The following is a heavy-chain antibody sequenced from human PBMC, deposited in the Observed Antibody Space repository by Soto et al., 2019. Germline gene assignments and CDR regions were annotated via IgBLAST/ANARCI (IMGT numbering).Heavy chain of an antibody. CDR1: GFTFTDYA. Sequence: EVQLLESGGGFVQPGGSLRLSCAAAGFTFTDYAMTWVRQAPGKGLDWVSSISGSGGSTYYTDSVKGRFTISRDNSKNTLYLQMHSLRAEDTAVYYCAHDRGGVLAPSYFDNWGQGTLVTVSS. D-gene: IGHD2-8*01. CDR3: AHDRGGVLAPSYFDN. CDR2: ISGSGGST. V-gene: IGHV3-23*01. J-gene: IGHJ4*02.